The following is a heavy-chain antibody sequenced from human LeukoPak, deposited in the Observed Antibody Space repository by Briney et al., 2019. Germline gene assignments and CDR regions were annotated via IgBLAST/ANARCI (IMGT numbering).Heavy chain of an antibody. CDR2: ISWNSGSI. CDR3: AKAGIRGYDSSGYYGPIQYFQH. Sequence: GGSLRLSCAASGFTFDDYAMHWVRQAPGKGLEWVSGISWNSGSIGYADSVKGRFTISRDNAKSSLYLQMNSLRTEDTALYYCAKAGIRGYDSSGYYGPIQYFQHWGQGTLVTVSS. D-gene: IGHD3-22*01. V-gene: IGHV3-9*01. CDR1: GFTFDDYA. J-gene: IGHJ1*01.